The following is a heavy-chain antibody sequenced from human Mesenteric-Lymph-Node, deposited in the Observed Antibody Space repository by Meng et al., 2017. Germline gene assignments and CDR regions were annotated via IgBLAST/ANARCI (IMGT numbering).Heavy chain of an antibody. CDR3: ARALSVRGYSYGLDYYYGMDV. V-gene: IGHV3-15*01. J-gene: IGHJ6*02. D-gene: IGHD5-18*01. CDR1: GFSISNAW. CDR2: IKSKTERETT. Sequence: GESLKISCAASGFSISNAWMSWVRQAPEKGPEWVGRIKSKTERETTDYAAPVKGRFIISRDDSENALYLQMNSLRAEDTAVYYCARALSVRGYSYGLDYYYGMDVWGQGTTVTVSS.